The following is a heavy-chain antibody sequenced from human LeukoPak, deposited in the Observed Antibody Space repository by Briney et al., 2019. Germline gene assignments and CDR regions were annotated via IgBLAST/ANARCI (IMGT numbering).Heavy chain of an antibody. V-gene: IGHV1-2*06. CDR2: INPNSGGT. CDR1: GYTFTGYY. CDR3: ASLNSYGYGYYFDY. J-gene: IGHJ4*02. D-gene: IGHD5-18*01. Sequence: ASVKVSCKASGYTFTGYYMHWVRQAPGQGLEWMGRINPNSGGTNYAQKFQGRVTMTRDTSISTAYMELSRLGSDDTAVYYCASLNSYGYGYYFDYWGQGTPVTVSS.